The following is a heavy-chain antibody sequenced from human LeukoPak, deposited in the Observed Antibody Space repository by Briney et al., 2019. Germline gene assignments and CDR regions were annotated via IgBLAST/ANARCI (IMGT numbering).Heavy chain of an antibody. J-gene: IGHJ4*02. CDR2: LTGSGRDT. CDR3: AKIAATDPIDF. V-gene: IGHV3-23*01. Sequence: GGALILSWAASGLTLNICAMNWSRQAPGNGLNWVSSLTGSGRDTYYTDSVKGRFTISRDNSKNTLYLQMNSLRPDDTAVYYCAKIAATDPIDFWGQGTLVTVSS. CDR1: GLTLNICA. D-gene: IGHD6-13*01.